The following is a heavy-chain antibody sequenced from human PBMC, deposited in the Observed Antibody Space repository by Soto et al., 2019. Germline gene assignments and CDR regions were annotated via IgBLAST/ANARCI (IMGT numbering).Heavy chain of an antibody. CDR2: IYYSGST. J-gene: IGHJ4*02. CDR1: GDSISSRSYY. D-gene: IGHD2-21*02. CDR3: ARQRTSVVTQAYFGV. V-gene: IGHV4-39*01. Sequence: PSETLSLTCTVTGDSISSRSYYWGWIRQPPGKGLEWIGSIYYSGSTYNNPSLRSRVSMSTDTSKDQFSLELKSVTAADTALYFCARQRTSVVTQAYFGVWGPGSLVTVSS.